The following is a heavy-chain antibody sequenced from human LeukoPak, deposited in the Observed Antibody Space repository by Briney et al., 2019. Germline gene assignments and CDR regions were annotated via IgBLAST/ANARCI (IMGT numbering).Heavy chain of an antibody. CDR1: GFTFSSYS. CDR2: ISSSSSYI. Sequence: GGSLRLSCAASGFTFSSYSMNWVRQAPGKGLEWVSSISSSSSYIYYADSVKGRFTISRDNAKNSLYLQMNSLRAEDTAVYYCARVSVDTAMVTPSGFDYWGQGTRVTVSS. D-gene: IGHD5-18*01. CDR3: ARVSVDTAMVTPSGFDY. V-gene: IGHV3-21*01. J-gene: IGHJ4*02.